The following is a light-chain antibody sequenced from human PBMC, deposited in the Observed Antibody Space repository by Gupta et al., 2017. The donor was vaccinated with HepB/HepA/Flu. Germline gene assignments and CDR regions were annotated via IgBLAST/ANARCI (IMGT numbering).Light chain of an antibody. Sequence: DIVLTQSPATLSLSPGVRATLSCGASQSVGGRLAWYQQKPVQAPRLLIYDSSNRAAGVPARFSGSGFGTDFSLTIPYLEPEDFAVYYCQQRDSWPPTFGPGTRLESK. J-gene: IGKJ5*01. CDR2: DSS. CDR3: QQRDSWPPT. CDR1: QSVGGR. V-gene: IGKV3-11*01.